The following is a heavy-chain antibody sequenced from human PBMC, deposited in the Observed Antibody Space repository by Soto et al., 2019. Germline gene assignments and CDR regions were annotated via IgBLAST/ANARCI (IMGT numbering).Heavy chain of an antibody. J-gene: IGHJ6*02. V-gene: IGHV1-46*01. CDR1: GYTITSYY. CDR3: ARGYCSSGNCYRLYYDMDV. CDR2: INPSSSAT. Sequence: ASVKVSCKASGYTITSYYMHWVRQAPGQGLEWMGIINPSSSATRYSQKFQGRVTMTRDASTSTVYMEMSGLRSEDTAVYYCARGYCSSGNCYRLYYDMDVWGQGTTVTVSS. D-gene: IGHD2-15*01.